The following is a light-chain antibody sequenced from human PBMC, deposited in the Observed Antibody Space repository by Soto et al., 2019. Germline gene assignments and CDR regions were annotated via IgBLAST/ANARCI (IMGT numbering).Light chain of an antibody. V-gene: IGKV3-20*01. CDR3: HQYGSSPGS. Sequence: EIVLTQSPGTLSLSPGERATLSCRASQSVSSTYLIWYQQKRGQAPRLLIWGASIRAADLPDRFSGGGSGTDFTLTISRLEAEDFAIYYCHQYGSSPGSFGQGTKVDI. CDR2: GAS. CDR1: QSVSSTY. J-gene: IGKJ1*01.